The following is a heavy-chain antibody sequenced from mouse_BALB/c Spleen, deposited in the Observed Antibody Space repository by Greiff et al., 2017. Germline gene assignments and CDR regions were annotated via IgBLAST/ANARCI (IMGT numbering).Heavy chain of an antibody. V-gene: IGHV1-52*01. CDR1: GYTFTSYW. Sequence: QVQLKQSGSELVRPGASVKLSCKASGYTFTSYWMHWVKQRPGQGLEWIGRIDPSDSETHYNQKFKDKATLTVDKSSSTAYIQLSSLTSEDSAVYYCARKGYYYGSSYAMDYWGQGTSVTVSS. D-gene: IGHD1-1*01. CDR3: ARKGYYYGSSYAMDY. CDR2: IDPSDSET. J-gene: IGHJ4*01.